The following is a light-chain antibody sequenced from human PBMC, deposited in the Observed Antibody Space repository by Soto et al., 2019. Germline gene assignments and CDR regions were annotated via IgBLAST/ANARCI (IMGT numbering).Light chain of an antibody. CDR2: RNN. Sequence: QSVLTQPPSASATPGQRVTISCSGSGSNIVSNTVNWYQQLPGTAPKLLIYRNNQRPSGVPARFSASKSVTSASLAISGLQSEDEGDYYCAAWDDSLNGYVFGAGTKLTVL. J-gene: IGLJ1*01. CDR1: GSNIVSNT. V-gene: IGLV1-44*01. CDR3: AAWDDSLNGYV.